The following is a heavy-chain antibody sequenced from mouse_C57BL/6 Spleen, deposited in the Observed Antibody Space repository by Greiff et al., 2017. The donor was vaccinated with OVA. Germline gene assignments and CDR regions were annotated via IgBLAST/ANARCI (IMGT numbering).Heavy chain of an antibody. V-gene: IGHV14-4*01. Sequence: VQLKESGAELVRPGASVKLSCTASGFNIKDDYMHWVKQRPEQGLEWIGWIDPENGDTEYASKFQGKATITADTSSNTAYLQLSSLPSEDTAVYYCTTRYGSSYGYFDVWGTGTTVTVSS. D-gene: IGHD1-1*01. CDR1: GFNIKDDY. CDR3: TTRYGSSYGYFDV. J-gene: IGHJ1*03. CDR2: IDPENGDT.